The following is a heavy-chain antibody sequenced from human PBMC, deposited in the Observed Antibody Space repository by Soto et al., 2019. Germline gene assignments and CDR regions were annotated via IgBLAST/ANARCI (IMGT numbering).Heavy chain of an antibody. CDR2: IYYSGST. CDR1: GGSISSGGYY. V-gene: IGHV4-31*03. CDR3: ARAGGDIVAKIRGAMNFDY. J-gene: IGHJ4*02. D-gene: IGHD5-12*01. Sequence: NPSETLSLTCTVSGGSISSGGYYWSWIRQHPGKGLEWIGYIYYSGSTYYNPSLKSRVTISVDTSKNQFSLKLSSVTAADTAVYYCARAGGDIVAKIRGAMNFDYWGQGTLVTV.